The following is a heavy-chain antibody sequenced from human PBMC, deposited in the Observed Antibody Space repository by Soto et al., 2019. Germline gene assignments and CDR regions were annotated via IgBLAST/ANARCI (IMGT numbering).Heavy chain of an antibody. CDR2: ISNNGVST. D-gene: IGHD3-22*01. V-gene: IGHV3-64D*06. CDR1: GFTFSSYS. Sequence: PGGSLRLSCSASGFTFSSYSMHWVRQAPGKGLEFVSVISNNGVSTYYEDSVKGRFTISRDNSNNTLSLQMRRLSPEDTAVYYCVKCGTSVSSAGFDYWGLGTLVTVSS. J-gene: IGHJ4*02. CDR3: VKCGTSVSSAGFDY.